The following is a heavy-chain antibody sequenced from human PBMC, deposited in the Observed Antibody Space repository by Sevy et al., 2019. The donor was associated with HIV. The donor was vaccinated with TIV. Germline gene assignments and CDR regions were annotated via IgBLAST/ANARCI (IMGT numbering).Heavy chain of an antibody. CDR1: GFDFPNAW. J-gene: IGHJ4*02. Sequence: GGSLRLSCTASGFDFPNAWMNWIRQVPGKGLEWVGHIKSITDGGAADYAAHVKGRFTISRHDSNNTLYLQRNSLKAEETAVYYCSTDDLISYWGRGTLVTVSS. V-gene: IGHV3-15*07. CDR3: STDDLISY. D-gene: IGHD3-3*02. CDR2: IKSITDGGAA.